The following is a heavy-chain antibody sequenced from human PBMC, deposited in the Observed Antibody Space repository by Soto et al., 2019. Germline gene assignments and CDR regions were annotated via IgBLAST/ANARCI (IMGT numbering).Heavy chain of an antibody. V-gene: IGHV1-45*02. CDR3: ASGRYDASGYFDY. J-gene: IGHJ4*02. CDR1: GNTFTYVY. CDR2: ITPFNGNT. D-gene: IGHD3-22*01. Sequence: SVKVSCKGSGNTFTYVYLHWVRQAPGQALEWMGWITPFNGNTKYAQKFQDRVTFTGDTSLSTAYMELRSLRSDDTAMFYCASGRYDASGYFDYWGQGTLVTVSS.